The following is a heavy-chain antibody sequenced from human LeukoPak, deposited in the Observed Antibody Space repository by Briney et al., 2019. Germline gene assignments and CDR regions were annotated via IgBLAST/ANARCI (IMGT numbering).Heavy chain of an antibody. CDR3: ARDQYDTWSRRGNFDS. J-gene: IGHJ4*02. D-gene: IGHD3-3*01. Sequence: GGSLRLSCVASGFTFGKYWKSWVRQAPGKGLEWVANIKLDGSEKNYVDSVKGRFTISRDNTKNSLYLQMNSLRVEDTAVFYCARDQYDTWSRRGNFDSWGQGTLVIVSS. V-gene: IGHV3-7*03. CDR1: GFTFGKYW. CDR2: IKLDGSEK.